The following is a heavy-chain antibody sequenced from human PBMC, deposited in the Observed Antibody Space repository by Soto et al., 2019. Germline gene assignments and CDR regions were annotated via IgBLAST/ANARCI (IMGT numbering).Heavy chain of an antibody. J-gene: IGHJ4*01. CDR3: ARADWSGWIDY. CDR1: CGSINNAGYY. V-gene: IGHV4-31*03. CDR2: IYYSGKT. D-gene: IGHD6-19*01. Sequence: QVQLQESGPRLVKPSQTLSLTCTVSCGSINNAGYYCTWIRQQPRKGLEWIGYIYYSGKTFYNPSLKSRVSISVDTSKNQFSLNLTAVTAADTAVFYGARADWSGWIDYWGHGTLVTVSS.